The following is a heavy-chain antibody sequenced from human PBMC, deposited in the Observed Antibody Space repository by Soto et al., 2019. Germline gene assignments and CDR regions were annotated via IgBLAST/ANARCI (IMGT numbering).Heavy chain of an antibody. Sequence: QVQLVQSGAEVKKPGASVKVSCKASGYTFTSYDISWVRQATGQGLEWMGWMNPNNGNTDCAPKFQGRVTMTMNTSIVTAYMELCSLRSEDTAVYYCARSPRNYYALGSYSFFRHWGQGTLVTVSS. CDR3: ARSPRNYYALGSYSFFRH. D-gene: IGHD3-10*01. V-gene: IGHV1-8*01. CDR2: MNPNNGNT. CDR1: GYTFTSYD. J-gene: IGHJ1*01.